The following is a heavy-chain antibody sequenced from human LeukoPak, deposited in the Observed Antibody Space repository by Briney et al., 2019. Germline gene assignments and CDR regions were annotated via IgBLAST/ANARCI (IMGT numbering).Heavy chain of an antibody. J-gene: IGHJ6*02. V-gene: IGHV1-69*01. Sequence: ASVKVSCKASGGTFSSYAISWVRQAPGQGLEWMGGIIPIFGTANYAQKFQGRVTITADESTSTAYMELSSLRSEDTAVYYCASSSGWHYYYYYGMDVWGQGTTVTVSS. CDR3: ASSSGWHYYYYYGMDV. CDR1: GGTFSSYA. D-gene: IGHD6-19*01. CDR2: IIPIFGTA.